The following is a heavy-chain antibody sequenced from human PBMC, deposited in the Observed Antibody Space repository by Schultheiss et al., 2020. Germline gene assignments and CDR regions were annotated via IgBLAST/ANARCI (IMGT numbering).Heavy chain of an antibody. CDR1: GFTFSTYA. CDR2: ISGPGGST. Sequence: RGSLRLSCAASGFTFSTYAMRWVRQAPGKGLEWVSTISGPGGSTYYADSVKGRFTMSRDNSKNTLYLQMDSLRVEDTAVYYCARGIPVAGTWSRGAFDYWGQGHLVTVSS. V-gene: IGHV3-23*01. CDR3: ARGIPVAGTWSRGAFDY. J-gene: IGHJ4*02. D-gene: IGHD6-19*01.